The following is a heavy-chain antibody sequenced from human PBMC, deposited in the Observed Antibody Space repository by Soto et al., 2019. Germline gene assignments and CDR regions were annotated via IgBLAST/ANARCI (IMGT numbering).Heavy chain of an antibody. CDR1: GGSFKSGSYS. V-gene: IGHV4-61*01. J-gene: IGHJ4*02. Sequence: QVQLQEAGPGLVKPSETLSRTCTVSGGSFKSGSYSWSWIRQPPGKGLEWIGYVYHTGRTSYNPSLKSRVSISMDTSKNQFSLNLDSVTAADTAVYFWARDFAYFDSWGQGTLVTVSS. CDR3: ARDFAYFDS. D-gene: IGHD3-3*01. CDR2: VYHTGRT.